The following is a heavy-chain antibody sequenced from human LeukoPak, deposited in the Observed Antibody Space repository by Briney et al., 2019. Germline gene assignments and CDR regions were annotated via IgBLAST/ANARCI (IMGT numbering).Heavy chain of an antibody. J-gene: IGHJ4*02. D-gene: IGHD3-22*01. Sequence: ASVKVSCKASGYTFTSYYMHWVRQAPGQGLEWMGLINPSGGSTSYAQKFQGRVTMTRDTSTSTVYMELSSLRSEDTAVYYCARDVGYYDSSGYYHKIDYWGQGTLVTVSS. V-gene: IGHV1-46*01. CDR1: GYTFTSYY. CDR3: ARDVGYYDSSGYYHKIDY. CDR2: INPSGGST.